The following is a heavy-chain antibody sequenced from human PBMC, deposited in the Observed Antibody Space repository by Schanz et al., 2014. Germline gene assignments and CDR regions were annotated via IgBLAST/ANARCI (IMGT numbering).Heavy chain of an antibody. Sequence: QVQLVQSGAEVKEPGASVKVSCKASGYTFTSNGITWVRQAPGQGLEWMGWINTYNGDTAYAQNMQGRVSMTTETAASTAYMELRSLRSDDTAVYYCARGVGASTYGPYYFDYWGQGTLVTVSS. CDR3: ARGVGASTYGPYYFDY. CDR2: INTYNGDT. CDR1: GYTFTSNG. J-gene: IGHJ4*02. D-gene: IGHD1-26*01. V-gene: IGHV1-18*04.